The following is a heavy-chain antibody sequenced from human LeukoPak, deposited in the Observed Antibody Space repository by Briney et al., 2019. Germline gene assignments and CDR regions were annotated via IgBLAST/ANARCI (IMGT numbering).Heavy chain of an antibody. CDR3: ARGLDYYDSSGYLDAFDI. J-gene: IGHJ3*02. D-gene: IGHD3-22*01. Sequence: GGSLRLSCAASGFTVSSNYMSWVRQAPGKGLEWVSVIYSGGSTYYADSVKGRFTISRDNSKNTLYLQMNSLRAEDTAVYYCARGLDYYDSSGYLDAFDIWGQGTMVTVSS. V-gene: IGHV3-66*01. CDR2: IYSGGST. CDR1: GFTVSSNY.